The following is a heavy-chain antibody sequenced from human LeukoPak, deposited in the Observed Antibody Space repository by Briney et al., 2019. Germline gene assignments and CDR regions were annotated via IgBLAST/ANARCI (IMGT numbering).Heavy chain of an antibody. CDR3: ARDGGDCSGDSCYVDY. CDR1: GFTFDDYA. CDR2: ISWNSGSI. V-gene: IGHV3-9*03. Sequence: GGSLRLSCAASGFTFDDYAMHWVRQAPGKGLEWVSGISWNSGSIGYADSVKGRFTISRDNAKNSLYLQMNSLRAEDMALYYCARDGGDCSGDSCYVDYWGQGTLVTVSS. J-gene: IGHJ4*02. D-gene: IGHD2-15*01.